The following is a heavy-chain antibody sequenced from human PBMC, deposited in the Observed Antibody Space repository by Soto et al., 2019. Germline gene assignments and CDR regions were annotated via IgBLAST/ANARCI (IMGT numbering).Heavy chain of an antibody. CDR2: ITPYNGNV. J-gene: IGHJ4*02. CDR3: ARSATSGDQHFIDS. V-gene: IGHV1-45*02. Sequence: QMQLLQSGAEVKKTGSSVKISCKTSGWIFTFQYLHWVRQAPGQGLEWLGWITPYNGNVKYAQHFQGRISLIRDNSLTQLFLELRDLRHEDTCLYYCARSATSGDQHFIDSWGQGTLVTVSS. D-gene: IGHD2-21*01. CDR1: GWIFTFQY.